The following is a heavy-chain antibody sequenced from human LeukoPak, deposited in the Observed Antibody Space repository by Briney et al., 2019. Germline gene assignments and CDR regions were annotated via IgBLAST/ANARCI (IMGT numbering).Heavy chain of an antibody. CDR2: IWYDGSNK. CDR1: GFTFSSYG. D-gene: IGHD6-6*01. CDR3: ARESIAARPAFDY. V-gene: IGHV3-33*01. J-gene: IGHJ4*02. Sequence: PGRSLRLSCAASGFTFSSYGMRWVRQAPGKGLEWVAVIWYDGSNKYYADSVKGRFTISRDNSKNTLYLQMNSLRAEDTAVYYCARESIAARPAFDYWGQGTLVTVSS.